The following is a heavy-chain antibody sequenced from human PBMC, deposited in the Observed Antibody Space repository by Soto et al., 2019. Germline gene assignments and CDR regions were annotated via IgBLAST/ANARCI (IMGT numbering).Heavy chain of an antibody. CDR1: GGSISSSSYY. CDR2: IYYSGST. J-gene: IGHJ4*02. Sequence: QLQLQESGPGLVKPSETLSLTCTVSGGSISSSSYYWGWIRQPPGKGLEWLGSIYYSGSTYYNPSLTSRVPISVDTSKSQCSLRLSSVTAADTAVYYGARQGFGYDFWSGSSEASDDYWGQVTLVTVSS. V-gene: IGHV4-39*01. CDR3: ARQGFGYDFWSGSSEASDDY. D-gene: IGHD3-3*01.